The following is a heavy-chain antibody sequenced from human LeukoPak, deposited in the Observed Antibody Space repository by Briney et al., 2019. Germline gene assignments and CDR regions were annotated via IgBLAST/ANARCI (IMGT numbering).Heavy chain of an antibody. Sequence: PSETLSLTCTVSGGSINSYYWSWIRQPPGKGLEWIGYISYSGSTNYNPSLKSRVTISVDTSKNQFSLKLSSVTAADTAVYYCARDTGYDSGKSAIWYFDLWGRGTLVTVSS. CDR2: ISYSGST. V-gene: IGHV4-59*01. CDR3: ARDTGYDSGKSAIWYFDL. CDR1: GGSINSYY. D-gene: IGHD5-12*01. J-gene: IGHJ2*01.